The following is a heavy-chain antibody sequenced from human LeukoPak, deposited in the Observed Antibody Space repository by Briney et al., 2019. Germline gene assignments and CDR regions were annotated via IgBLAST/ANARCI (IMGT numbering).Heavy chain of an antibody. J-gene: IGHJ6*02. CDR3: ARHRGAIWFGELISQPTLRGYYGMDV. V-gene: IGHV4-38-2*02. CDR1: GYSISSGYY. Sequence: SSETLSLTCTVSGYSISSGYYWGWIRQPPGKGLEWIGYIYYSGSTNYNPSLKSRVTISVDTSKNQFSLKLSSVTAADTAVYYCARHRGAIWFGELISQPTLRGYYGMDVWGQGTTVTVSS. CDR2: IYYSGST. D-gene: IGHD3-10*01.